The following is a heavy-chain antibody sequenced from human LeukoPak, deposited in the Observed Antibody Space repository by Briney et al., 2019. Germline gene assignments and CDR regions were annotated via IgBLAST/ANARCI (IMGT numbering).Heavy chain of an antibody. Sequence: SETLSLTCTVSGGSINSNNCYWGWVRQPPGKGLEWIGSIYYSGNNYYNSSLKSRVTISIDTSKNQFSLGLNSVTAADTAVYYCARVGHSGYAREGYYFDYWGQGTLVTVSS. CDR2: IYYSGNN. CDR1: GGSINSNNCY. J-gene: IGHJ4*02. CDR3: ARVGHSGYAREGYYFDY. D-gene: IGHD5-12*01. V-gene: IGHV4-39*07.